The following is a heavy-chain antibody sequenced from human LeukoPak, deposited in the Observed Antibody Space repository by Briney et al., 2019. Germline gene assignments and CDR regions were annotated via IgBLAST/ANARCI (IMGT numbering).Heavy chain of an antibody. V-gene: IGHV4-38-2*02. D-gene: IGHD3-10*01. J-gene: IGHJ3*02. CDR1: DFSISRGYY. CDR2: IYHSGTT. CDR3: AKSNGYGLVDI. Sequence: SETLSLTCTVSDFSISRGYYWGWIRQPPGKGLECIGTIYHSGTTYYSPSLKTRVTISVDTSKNHFSLKLSSVTAADTAVYCCAKSNGYGLVDIWGQGTMVTVSS.